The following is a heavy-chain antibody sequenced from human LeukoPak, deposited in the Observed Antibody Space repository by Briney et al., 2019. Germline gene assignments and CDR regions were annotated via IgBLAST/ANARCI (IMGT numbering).Heavy chain of an antibody. CDR2: ISSSSSYI. V-gene: IGHV3-21*01. Sequence: AGGSLRLSCAASGYTFSSYSMNWVRQAPGKGLEWVSSISSSSSYIYYADSVKGRFTISRDNAKNSLYLQMNSLRAEDTAVYYCARDHCSSTSCYPSWGQGTLVTVSS. D-gene: IGHD2-2*01. CDR3: ARDHCSSTSCYPS. J-gene: IGHJ5*02. CDR1: GYTFSSYS.